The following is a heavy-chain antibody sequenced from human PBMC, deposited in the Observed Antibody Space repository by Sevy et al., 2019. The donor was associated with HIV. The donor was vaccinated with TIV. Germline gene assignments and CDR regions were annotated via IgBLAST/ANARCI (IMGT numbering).Heavy chain of an antibody. CDR1: GYTFSSYR. D-gene: IGHD2-15*01. CDR2: ISALNGDT. Sequence: ASVKVSCKASGYTFSSYRITWVRQAPGQGPEWIGWISALNGDTNYAQKLQGRVTMTPDTSTSTVYMDLRSLRSDDTAVYYCARAYCSGGRCYSLAYWGQGTLVTVSS. J-gene: IGHJ4*02. V-gene: IGHV1-18*01. CDR3: ARAYCSGGRCYSLAY.